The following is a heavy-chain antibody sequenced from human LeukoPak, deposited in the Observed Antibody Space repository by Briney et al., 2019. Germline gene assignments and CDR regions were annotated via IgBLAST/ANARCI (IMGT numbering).Heavy chain of an antibody. V-gene: IGHV3-74*01. J-gene: IGHJ4*02. CDR2: INSDGSTT. CDR1: GFTFSSNW. Sequence: GGSLRLSCAASGFTFSSNWMHWVRQAPGKGLVWVSRINSDGSTTSYADSVRGRFTISRDNAKNSLYLQMNSLRAEDTAVYYCARGVFRGVDYWGQGTLVTVSS. CDR3: ARGVFRGVDY. D-gene: IGHD3-10*01.